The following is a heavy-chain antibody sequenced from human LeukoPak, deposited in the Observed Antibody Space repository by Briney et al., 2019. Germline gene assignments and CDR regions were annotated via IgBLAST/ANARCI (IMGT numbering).Heavy chain of an antibody. J-gene: IGHJ6*03. CDR2: INPNTGDT. D-gene: IGHD6-19*01. Sequence: ASVKVSCKASGYTFTDYYIHWVRQAPGQGLEWMGWINPNTGDTNYAQKFQGRITMTRDTSISTAYMDLRRLRSDDTAVYYCARVESYSSGWHNHYYYMDVWGKGTTVTVSS. V-gene: IGHV1-2*02. CDR3: ARVESYSSGWHNHYYYMDV. CDR1: GYTFTDYY.